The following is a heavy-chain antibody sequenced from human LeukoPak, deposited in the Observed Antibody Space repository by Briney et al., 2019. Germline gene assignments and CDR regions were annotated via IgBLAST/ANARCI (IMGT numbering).Heavy chain of an antibody. CDR3: ARDSLPMAVTGPFDH. CDR1: GFTFSSYW. V-gene: IGHV3-7*01. Sequence: GGSLRLSCAASGFTFSSYWMSWVRQAPGKGLEWVAHIKEDGSEKYYMDSVKGRFTISRDNAKNSVYLQMNSLRAEDTAIYYCARDSLPMAVTGPFDHWGQGALVTVSS. J-gene: IGHJ4*02. CDR2: IKEDGSEK. D-gene: IGHD6-19*01.